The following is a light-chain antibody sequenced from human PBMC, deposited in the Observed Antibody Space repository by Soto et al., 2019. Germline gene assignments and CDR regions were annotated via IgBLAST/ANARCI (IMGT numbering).Light chain of an antibody. CDR2: KAS. V-gene: IGKV1-5*03. Sequence: DIQVTQFAYTLSACVGDRVTITCRASQSISSWLAWYQQKPGKAPKLLIYKASTLETGVPSRFSGSGSGTELTLSISSLQPDDFGTYYCQEYNAYSIAFGQGTRLEIK. J-gene: IGKJ5*01. CDR1: QSISSW. CDR3: QEYNAYSIA.